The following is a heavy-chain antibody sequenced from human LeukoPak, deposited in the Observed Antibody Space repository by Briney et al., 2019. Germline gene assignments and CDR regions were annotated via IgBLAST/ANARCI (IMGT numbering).Heavy chain of an antibody. Sequence: GGSLRLSCAASGFTFSSYAMSWVRQAPGKGLEWVSAISGSGGSTYYADSVEGRFTISRDNSKNTLYLQMNSLRAENTAVYYCAKFPARGGYNSDFDYWGQGTLVTVSS. J-gene: IGHJ4*02. V-gene: IGHV3-23*01. CDR1: GFTFSSYA. CDR3: AKFPARGGYNSDFDY. CDR2: ISGSGGST. D-gene: IGHD5-24*01.